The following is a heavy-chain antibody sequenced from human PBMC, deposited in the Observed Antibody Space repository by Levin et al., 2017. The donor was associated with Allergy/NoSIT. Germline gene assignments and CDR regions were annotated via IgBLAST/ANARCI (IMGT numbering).Heavy chain of an antibody. CDR2: IKYDGTDE. J-gene: IGHJ4*02. V-gene: IGHV3-33*05. CDR1: GFTFRNYG. D-gene: IGHD3-10*01. CDR3: AREGSMVRGVTISMFDS. Sequence: PGASVKVSCAASGFTFRNYGMQWVRQSPGQGLEWVAVIKYDGTDEYYADSVKGRFTISRDNSKNTVYLQMNSLRADDTAVYYCAREGSMVRGVTISMFDSWGQGILVTVSS.